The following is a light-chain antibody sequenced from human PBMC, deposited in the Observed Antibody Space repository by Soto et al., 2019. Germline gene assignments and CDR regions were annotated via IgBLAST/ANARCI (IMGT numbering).Light chain of an antibody. CDR3: QHYGSSLWT. CDR2: GAS. Sequence: ETVLTQSAGTLSFAPGEGATLSCRASQSVSSNYLAWYQQKPGQAPRLLIYGASSRATGIPDRFSGSGSGTDFTLTISRLEPEDFAVYYCQHYGSSLWTFGQGTKVDIK. J-gene: IGKJ1*01. V-gene: IGKV3-20*01. CDR1: QSVSSNY.